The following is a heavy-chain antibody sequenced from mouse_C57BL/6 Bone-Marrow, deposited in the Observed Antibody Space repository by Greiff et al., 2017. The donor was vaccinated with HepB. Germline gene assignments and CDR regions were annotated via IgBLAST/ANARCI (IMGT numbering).Heavy chain of an antibody. Sequence: QVQLQQSGAELARPGASVKLSCKASGYTFTSYGISWVKQRTGQGLEWIGEIYPRSGNTYYNEKFKGKATLTADKSSSTAYVELRSLTSEDSAVYFCARRLGLPYAMDYWGQGTSVTVSS. CDR1: GYTFTSYG. V-gene: IGHV1-81*01. CDR2: IYPRSGNT. CDR3: ARRLGLPYAMDY. J-gene: IGHJ4*01. D-gene: IGHD4-1*01.